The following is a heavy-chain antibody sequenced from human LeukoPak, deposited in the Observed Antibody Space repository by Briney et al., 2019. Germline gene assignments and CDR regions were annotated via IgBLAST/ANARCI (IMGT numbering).Heavy chain of an antibody. CDR3: ARGPSIVVVPAAIPSSLAYWFDP. CDR1: GGSISSGGYY. J-gene: IGHJ5*02. Sequence: SQTLSLTCTVSGGSISSGGYYWSWIRQHPGKGLEWIGYIYYSGSTYYNPSLKSRVTISVDTSKNQFSLKLSSVTAADTAVYYCARGPSIVVVPAAIPSSLAYWFDPWGQGTLVTVSS. D-gene: IGHD2-2*02. V-gene: IGHV4-31*03. CDR2: IYYSGST.